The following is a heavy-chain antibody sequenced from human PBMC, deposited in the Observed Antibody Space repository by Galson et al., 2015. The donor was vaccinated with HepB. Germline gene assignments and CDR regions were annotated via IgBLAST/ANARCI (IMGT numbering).Heavy chain of an antibody. D-gene: IGHD3-3*01. CDR3: AKDMLGWLFTFDY. J-gene: IGHJ4*02. CDR2: ISYDGSKK. CDR1: GFTFSSYG. V-gene: IGHV3-30*18. Sequence: SLRLSCAVSGFTFSSYGMHWVRQAPGKGLEWVAVISYDGSKKYYGDSVKGRLTISRDNSKNTLYLQMNGLRAEDTAVYYCAKDMLGWLFTFDYWGQGTLVTVSS.